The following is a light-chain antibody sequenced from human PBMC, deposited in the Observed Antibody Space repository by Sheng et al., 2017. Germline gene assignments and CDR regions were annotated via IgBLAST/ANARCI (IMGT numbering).Light chain of an antibody. V-gene: IGLV3-25*03. Sequence: SYELTQPPSVSVSPGQTARIICSGDALPKKYAYWYQQKPGQAPLLVIYKDTARPSGIPERFSGSNSGTTVTLTISGVQAEDEADYYCQSADSSGTWVFGGGTKADRP. CDR1: ALPKKY. J-gene: IGLJ3*02. CDR3: QSADSSGTWV. CDR2: KDT.